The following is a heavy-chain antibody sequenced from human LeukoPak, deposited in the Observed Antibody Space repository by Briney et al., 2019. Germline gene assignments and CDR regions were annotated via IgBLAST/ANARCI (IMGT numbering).Heavy chain of an antibody. D-gene: IGHD3-3*01. CDR2: INPSSGGT. CDR3: ARDVWSGYWYFDY. Sequence: SVKVSCKASGYTFTGYYMHWVRQAPGQGPEWMGWINPSSGGTNYAQKFQGRVTMTRDTSISTAYMELSRLRSDDTAVYYCARDVWSGYWYFDYWGQGTLVTVSS. J-gene: IGHJ4*02. CDR1: GYTFTGYY. V-gene: IGHV1-2*02.